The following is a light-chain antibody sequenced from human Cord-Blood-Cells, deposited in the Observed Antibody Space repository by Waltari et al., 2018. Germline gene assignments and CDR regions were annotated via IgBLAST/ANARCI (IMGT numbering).Light chain of an antibody. CDR1: QSVSSSY. CDR2: GAS. CDR3: QQYGSSLALT. Sequence: DIVLTQSPGTLSLSPGERATLSCRASQSVSSSYLAWYQQKPGQAPRLLSYGASSRATGIPDRFSGSGSGTDFTLTISRLEPEDFAVYYCQQYGSSLALTFGGGTKVEIK. V-gene: IGKV3-20*01. J-gene: IGKJ4*01.